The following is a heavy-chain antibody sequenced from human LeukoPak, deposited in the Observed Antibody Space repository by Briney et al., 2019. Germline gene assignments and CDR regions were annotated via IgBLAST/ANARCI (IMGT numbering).Heavy chain of an antibody. Sequence: GASVKVSCKASGGTFSSYAISWVRQAPGQGLEWMGGIIPIFGTANYAQKFQGRVTITADESTSTAYMELSSLRSEDTAVYYCAKENYDSSGYQGDYWGQGTLVTVSS. V-gene: IGHV1-69*13. CDR1: GGTFSSYA. CDR2: IIPIFGTA. D-gene: IGHD3-22*01. CDR3: AKENYDSSGYQGDY. J-gene: IGHJ4*02.